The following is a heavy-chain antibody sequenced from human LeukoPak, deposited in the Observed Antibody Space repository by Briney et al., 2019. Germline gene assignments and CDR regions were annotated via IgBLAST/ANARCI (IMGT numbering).Heavy chain of an antibody. CDR2: IWYDGSTK. D-gene: IGHD3-22*01. J-gene: IGHJ4*02. V-gene: IGHV3-33*01. CDR1: GFTFSNYG. CDR3: ARSLRDSSGYYFDY. Sequence: PGGSLRLSCAASGFTFSNYGMHWVRQAPGKGLDWVAVIWYDGSTKYYADSVTGRFTISRDNSKNMLYLQMNSLRAEDTAVYYCARSLRDSSGYYFDYWGQGTLVTVSS.